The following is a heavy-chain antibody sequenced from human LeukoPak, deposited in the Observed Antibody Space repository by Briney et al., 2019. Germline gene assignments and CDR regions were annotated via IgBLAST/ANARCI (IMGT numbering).Heavy chain of an antibody. V-gene: IGHV1-2*02. CDR1: GYSFTGYY. CDR2: INTNSGGT. Sequence: ASVKVSCKASGYSFTGYYMHWVRQARGQGLEWMGWINTNSGGTNYAQKFQGRVTMTRDTSISTAYMELSRLRPDDTAVYYCARDWGYFDSRGYCDYWGQGTLVTVSS. D-gene: IGHD3-22*01. J-gene: IGHJ4*02. CDR3: ARDWGYFDSRGYCDY.